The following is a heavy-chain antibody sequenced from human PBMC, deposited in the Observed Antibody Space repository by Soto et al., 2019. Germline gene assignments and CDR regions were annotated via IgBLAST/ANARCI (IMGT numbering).Heavy chain of an antibody. CDR2: IIPIFGTA. V-gene: IGHV1-69*01. D-gene: IGHD2-15*01. J-gene: IGHJ3*01. Sequence: QVQLVQSGAEVKKPGSSVKVSCKASGGTFSSYAISWVRQAPGQGLEWMGGIIPIFGTANYAQKFQGRVTITADESTSTAYMELSRLRSVDTAVYYCARGQTPVVVAATDAFDFWGQGTMVTVSS. CDR3: ARGQTPVVVAATDAFDF. CDR1: GGTFSSYA.